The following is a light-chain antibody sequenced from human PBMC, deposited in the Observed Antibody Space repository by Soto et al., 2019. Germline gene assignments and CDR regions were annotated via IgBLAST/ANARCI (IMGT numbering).Light chain of an antibody. Sequence: QSVLTQPPSASGTPGLRVTISWSGSSSNIGSKYVYWYQQLPGTAPKLLIYRNNQRPSGVPDRFSGSKSGTSASLAISGLRSEDEADSYCAAWDDSLSGPVFGGGTQLTVL. CDR2: RNN. V-gene: IGLV1-47*01. CDR1: SSNIGSKY. CDR3: AAWDDSLSGPV. J-gene: IGLJ7*01.